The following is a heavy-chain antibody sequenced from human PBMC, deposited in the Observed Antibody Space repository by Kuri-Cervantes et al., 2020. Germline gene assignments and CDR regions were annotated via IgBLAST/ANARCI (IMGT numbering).Heavy chain of an antibody. V-gene: IGHV3-30*19. CDR2: IFFDGSNK. CDR3: ARDTVPGSQGYYFDQ. Sequence: GESLKISCAASGFSFSNYGMHWVRQTPGKGLEWVALIFFDGSNKEYADSVKGRFTISRDNSKNTLYLQMNNLRAEDTALYYCARDTVPGSQGYYFDQWGQGTLVTVSS. D-gene: IGHD2-15*01. J-gene: IGHJ4*02. CDR1: GFSFSNYG.